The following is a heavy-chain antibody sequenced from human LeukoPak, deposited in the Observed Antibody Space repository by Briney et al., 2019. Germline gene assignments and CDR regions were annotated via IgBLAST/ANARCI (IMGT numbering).Heavy chain of an antibody. V-gene: IGHV3-30-3*01. Sequence: GGSLRFSCAASGFTFSSCAMHWVRQAPGKGLEWVAVISYDGSNKYYADSVQGRFTISRDYSKNTLFLQMNSLRAEDTAVYFCTRDQGEYYFDYWGQGTLVTVSS. J-gene: IGHJ4*02. CDR2: ISYDGSNK. D-gene: IGHD3-10*01. CDR1: GFTFSSCA. CDR3: TRDQGEYYFDY.